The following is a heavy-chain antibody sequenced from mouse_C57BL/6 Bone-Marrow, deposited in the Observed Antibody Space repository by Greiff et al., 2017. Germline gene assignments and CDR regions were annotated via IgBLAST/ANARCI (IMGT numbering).Heavy chain of an antibody. CDR3: ARRIYYGYGGPFYAMDY. V-gene: IGHV5-6*01. Sequence: EVQLQESGGDLVKPGGSLKLSCAASGFTFSSYGMSWVRQTPDKRLEWVATLSSGGSYTYYPDSVKGRFTISRDNAKNTLYLQMRSRKSEDTAMYYCARRIYYGYGGPFYAMDYWGQGTSVTVSS. J-gene: IGHJ4*01. CDR1: GFTFSSYG. CDR2: LSSGGSYT. D-gene: IGHD2-2*01.